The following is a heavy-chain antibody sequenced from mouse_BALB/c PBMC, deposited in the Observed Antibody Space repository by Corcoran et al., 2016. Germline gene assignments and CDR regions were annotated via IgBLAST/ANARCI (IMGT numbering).Heavy chain of an antibody. V-gene: IGHV3-6*02. CDR1: CDSITSGYY. CDR2: ISYYGSN. J-gene: IGHJ2*01. Sequence: DVQLQESGPGLVKPSQSLSLTCSVTCDSITSGYYWNWVRQFPGNKLELMGYISYYGSNNYNPTLKNLISITSDNPKNQFFLKLNSVNTEDTSTSYCATLLLPFDYWGQGTTLTVSS. D-gene: IGHD2-10*01. CDR3: ATLLLPFDY.